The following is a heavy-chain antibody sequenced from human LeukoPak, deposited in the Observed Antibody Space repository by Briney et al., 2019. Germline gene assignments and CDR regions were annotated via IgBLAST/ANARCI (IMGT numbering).Heavy chain of an antibody. CDR3: ARAGMWLRSHWFDP. CDR2: IYYSGST. V-gene: IGHV4-59*01. Sequence: LETLSLTCTVSGGSISSYYWSWIRQPPGKGLEWIGYIYYSGSTNYNPSLKSRVTISVDTSKNQFSLKLSSVTAADTAVYYCARAGMWLRSHWFDPWGQGTLVTVSS. CDR1: GGSISSYY. D-gene: IGHD5-12*01. J-gene: IGHJ5*02.